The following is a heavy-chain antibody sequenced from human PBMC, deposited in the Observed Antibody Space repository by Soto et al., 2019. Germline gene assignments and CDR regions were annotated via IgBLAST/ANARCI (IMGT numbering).Heavy chain of an antibody. Sequence: SETLSLTCTVSGDSVRSGSFYWSWIRQPPGKGLEWIGYIYYTGRTSYNPSLKSRVTISIDPSKNHFALNLTSVTAADTAIYYCARDSTAFVFAYWGQGALVTVSS. D-gene: IGHD2-2*01. V-gene: IGHV4-61*03. CDR3: ARDSTAFVFAY. CDR1: GDSVRSGSFY. J-gene: IGHJ4*02. CDR2: IYYTGRT.